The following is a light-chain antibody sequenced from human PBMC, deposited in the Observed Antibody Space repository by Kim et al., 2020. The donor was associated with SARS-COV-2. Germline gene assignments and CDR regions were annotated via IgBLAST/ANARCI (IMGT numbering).Light chain of an antibody. CDR3: CSFAGTAYV. V-gene: IGLV2-11*01. J-gene: IGLJ1*01. CDR1: SKRVGSSTC. Sequence: PGQSVDISCAGTSKRVGSSTCVPWYQHHPGTAPKLMIYDVTMRPSGVPVRFSGSKSGNTASLTISGLQAEDEADYYCCSFAGTAYVFGIGTKVTVL. CDR2: DVT.